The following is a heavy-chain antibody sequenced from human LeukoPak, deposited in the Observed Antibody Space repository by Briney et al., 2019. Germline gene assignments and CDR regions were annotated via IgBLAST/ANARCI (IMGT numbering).Heavy chain of an antibody. CDR3: AKAVRDYYYYYMDV. J-gene: IGHJ6*03. V-gene: IGHV3-30*18. CDR2: ISNDGSIK. CDR1: GFTFNTFG. D-gene: IGHD2-8*01. Sequence: PGGSLRLSCAASGFTFNTFGMHWVRQAPGKGPEWVALISNDGSIKYYAESVKGRFSISRDNSKNTLYLQMNSLRAEDTAVYYCAKAVRDYYYYYMDVWGKGTTVTVS.